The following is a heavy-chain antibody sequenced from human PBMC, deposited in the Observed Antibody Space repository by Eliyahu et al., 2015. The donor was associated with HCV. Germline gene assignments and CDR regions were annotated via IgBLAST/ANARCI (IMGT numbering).Heavy chain of an antibody. CDR3: ARVSDSIAVAGYWYFDL. D-gene: IGHD6-19*01. J-gene: IGHJ2*01. CDR1: GFTFSDYY. Sequence: QVQLVESGGGLVKPGGSLRLSCAASGFTFSDYYMSWIRQAPGKGLDWVSYISSRGSPIYYADSVKGRFTISRDNAKNSLYLQMNSLRAEDTAVYYCARVSDSIAVAGYWYFDLWGRGTLVTVSS. CDR2: ISSRGSPI. V-gene: IGHV3-11*01.